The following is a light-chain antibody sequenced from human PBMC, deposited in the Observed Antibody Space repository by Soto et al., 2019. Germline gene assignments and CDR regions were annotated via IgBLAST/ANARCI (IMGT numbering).Light chain of an antibody. CDR2: EVS. CDR1: SSDIGSYNY. J-gene: IGLJ2*01. Sequence: QSALTQPASVSGSPGQSITISCTGTSSDIGSYNYVSWYQQHPGKAPKLIIYEVSNRPSGVSNRFSGSKSGNTASLTISGLQAEDEAGYYCSSYASSSTIFAGGTKLTVL. V-gene: IGLV2-14*01. CDR3: SSYASSSTI.